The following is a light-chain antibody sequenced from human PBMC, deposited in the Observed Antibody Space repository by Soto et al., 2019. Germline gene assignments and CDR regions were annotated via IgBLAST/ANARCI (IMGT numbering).Light chain of an antibody. V-gene: IGKV1-39*01. CDR3: QQSSRTPLT. CDR1: QGIASY. J-gene: IGKJ4*01. CDR2: AAS. Sequence: QLTQSPSSLSASVGDRVTITCRASQGIASYLAWYQQKPGQAPKLLIYAASSLKSGVPSRFSGSGSGTDFTLTISSLQPEDFATYHCQQSSRTPLTFGGGTKVAIK.